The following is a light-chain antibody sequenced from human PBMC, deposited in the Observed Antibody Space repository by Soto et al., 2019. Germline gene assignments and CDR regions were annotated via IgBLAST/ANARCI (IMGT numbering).Light chain of an antibody. CDR3: SSYTGSSTPVV. CDR2: DVS. J-gene: IGLJ2*01. CDR1: SSDVGGYKY. Sequence: QSVLTQPASVSGSPGQSITISCTGTSSDVGGYKYVSWYQQHPGEAPKLIIFDVSNRPSGVSNRFSGSKSGNTASLTISGLQAEDEAEYSCSSYTGSSTPVVFGGGTKVTVL. V-gene: IGLV2-14*01.